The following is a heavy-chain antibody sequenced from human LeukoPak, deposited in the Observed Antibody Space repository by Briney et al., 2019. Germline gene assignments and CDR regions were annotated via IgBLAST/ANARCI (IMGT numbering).Heavy chain of an antibody. CDR1: GFTFSSHD. CDR2: IRYDGSNK. J-gene: IGHJ4*02. CDR3: VGDFGY. V-gene: IGHV3-30*02. D-gene: IGHD3-16*01. Sequence: GGSLRLSCAASGFTFSSHDMHWVRQAPGKGLNWVAFIRYDGSNKQYADSVKGRSTISRDNSKNTLYLQMDSLRGEDTAVYYCVGDFGYWGQGTLVTVSS.